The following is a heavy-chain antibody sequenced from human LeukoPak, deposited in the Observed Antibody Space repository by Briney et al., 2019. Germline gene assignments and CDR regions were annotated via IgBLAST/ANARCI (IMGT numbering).Heavy chain of an antibody. Sequence: ASVKVSCKVSGYTLTELSMHWVRQAPGKGLEWMGGFDPDDGETIYAQKFQGRVTMTEDTSTDTAYMELSSLRSEDTAVYYCATSSGNWIQPQYYYYYMDVWGKGTTVTVSS. V-gene: IGHV1-24*01. J-gene: IGHJ6*03. CDR1: GYTLTELS. D-gene: IGHD1-20*01. CDR2: FDPDDGET. CDR3: ATSSGNWIQPQYYYYYMDV.